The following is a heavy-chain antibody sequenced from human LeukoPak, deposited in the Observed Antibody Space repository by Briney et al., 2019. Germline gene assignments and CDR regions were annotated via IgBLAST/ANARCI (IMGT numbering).Heavy chain of an antibody. CDR2: IYYSGST. CDR1: GGSISSGDYY. D-gene: IGHD3-22*01. V-gene: IGHV4-30-4*01. CDR3: ARDVSYDSSGYYPYWYFDL. Sequence: SQTLSLTCTVSGGSISSGDYYWSWIRQPPGKGLEWIGYIYYSGSTYYNPSLKSRVTISVDTSKNQFSLKLSSVTAADTAAYYCARDVSYDSSGYYPYWYFDLWGRGTLVTVSS. J-gene: IGHJ2*01.